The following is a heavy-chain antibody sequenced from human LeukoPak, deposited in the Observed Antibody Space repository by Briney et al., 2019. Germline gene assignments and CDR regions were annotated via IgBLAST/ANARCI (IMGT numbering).Heavy chain of an antibody. CDR2: IYHGVTT. V-gene: IGHV4-59*08. CDR3: ARHGGFLDYFDS. D-gene: IGHD2-15*01. CDR1: TGSISTYY. Sequence: SETLSLTCSVSTGSISTYYWSWIPHCPGKGLEWSGYIYHGVTTSYNPSLKRRVTISVDSPTKQFFLRLTSLTAADTGLYYCARHGGFLDYFDSWGPGSLVIVSS. J-gene: IGHJ4*02.